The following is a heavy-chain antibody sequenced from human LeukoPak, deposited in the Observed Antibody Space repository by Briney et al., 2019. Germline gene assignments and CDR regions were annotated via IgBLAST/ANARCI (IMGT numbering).Heavy chain of an antibody. CDR2: IYSGGDT. J-gene: IGHJ4*02. Sequence: SGGSLRLSCAASGFTVSSNYMSWVRQAPGKGLEWVSVIYSGGDTYYADSVKGRFTISRDTSKNTLYLQMNSLRAEDTAVYYCATSSWHDYWGQGTLVTVSS. CDR1: GFTVSSNY. CDR3: ATSSWHDY. D-gene: IGHD2-15*01. V-gene: IGHV3-66*01.